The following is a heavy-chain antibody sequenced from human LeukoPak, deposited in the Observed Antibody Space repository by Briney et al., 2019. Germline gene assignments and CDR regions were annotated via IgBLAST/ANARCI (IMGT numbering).Heavy chain of an antibody. CDR1: GYTFTSYD. CDR3: ARGATVVTGRWFDP. Sequence: ASVKVSCKASGYTFTSYDINWVRQATGQGLEWMGWMNPNSGNTGYAQKFQGRVTITTDESTSTAYMELSSLRSEDTAVYYCARGATVVTGRWFDPWGQGTLVTVSS. CDR2: MNPNSGNT. J-gene: IGHJ5*02. V-gene: IGHV1-8*01. D-gene: IGHD4-23*01.